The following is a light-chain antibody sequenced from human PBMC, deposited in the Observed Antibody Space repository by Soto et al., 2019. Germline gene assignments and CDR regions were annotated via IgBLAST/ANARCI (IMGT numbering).Light chain of an antibody. Sequence: IQLTQSPSSVSAYVGDSVTITCRASQSITTWLAWYQQRPGKAPKLLIYDVSSLQSGVPSRFSGSGSGTDFTLTISSLQPEDVATYYCQQSHTSSPTLGQGTKVDIK. CDR1: QSITTW. J-gene: IGKJ1*01. CDR2: DVS. CDR3: QQSHTSSPT. V-gene: IGKV1-39*01.